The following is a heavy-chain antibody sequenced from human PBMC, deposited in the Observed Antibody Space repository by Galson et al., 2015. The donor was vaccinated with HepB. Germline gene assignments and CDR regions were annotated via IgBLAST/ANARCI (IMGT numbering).Heavy chain of an antibody. V-gene: IGHV4-61*02. CDR2: IYTSGCT. Sequence: TLSLTCTVSGGSISSGSYYWSWIRQPAGKGLEWIGRIYTSGCTNYNPSLKSRVTMSVDTSKNQFSLKLSSVTAADTAVYYCARSPPLYCSSTSCYRGLARYYYYYMDVWGKGTTVTVSS. J-gene: IGHJ6*03. CDR1: GGSISSGSYY. CDR3: ARSPPLYCSSTSCYRGLARYYYYYMDV. D-gene: IGHD2-2*02.